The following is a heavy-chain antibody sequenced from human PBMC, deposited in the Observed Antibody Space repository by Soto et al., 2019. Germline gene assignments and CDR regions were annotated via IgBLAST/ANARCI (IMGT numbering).Heavy chain of an antibody. V-gene: IGHV5-51*01. Sequence: RGESLKISCKGSGYSFTSYWIAWVRQMPGKGLEWMGIIYPGDSDTRYSPSFQGQVTISADKSITTAYLQWSSLKASDTAMYYCARHSIDGYNSPADYWGQGTLVTVSS. J-gene: IGHJ4*02. D-gene: IGHD5-12*01. CDR2: IYPGDSDT. CDR1: GYSFTSYW. CDR3: ARHSIDGYNSPADY.